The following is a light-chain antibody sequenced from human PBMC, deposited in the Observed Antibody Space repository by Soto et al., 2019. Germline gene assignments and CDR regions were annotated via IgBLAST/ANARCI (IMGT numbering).Light chain of an antibody. CDR2: GAS. J-gene: IGKJ2*01. CDR3: QQYNDWYT. CDR1: LSVSSN. Sequence: IVMTQSPATLSVSPGQRATLSCRASLSVSSNLAWYQHKPGQAPRLLIYGASTRATGIPARFSGSGSGTEFNLTINSLQSEDFAVYYCQQYNDWYTFGQGTKLEIK. V-gene: IGKV3-15*01.